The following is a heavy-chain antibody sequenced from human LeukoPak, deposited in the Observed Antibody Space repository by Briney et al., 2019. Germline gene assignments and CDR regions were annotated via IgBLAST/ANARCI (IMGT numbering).Heavy chain of an antibody. Sequence: QAGGSLRLSCAASGFTFSSYAMSWVRQAPGKGLEWVSAISGSGGSTYCADSVKGRFTISRDNSRNTLYLQMNSLRAEDTAVYYCAKDKVEIVGATKGEYYYGMDVWGQGTTVTVSS. V-gene: IGHV3-23*01. D-gene: IGHD1-26*01. CDR3: AKDKVEIVGATKGEYYYGMDV. CDR1: GFTFSSYA. CDR2: ISGSGGST. J-gene: IGHJ6*02.